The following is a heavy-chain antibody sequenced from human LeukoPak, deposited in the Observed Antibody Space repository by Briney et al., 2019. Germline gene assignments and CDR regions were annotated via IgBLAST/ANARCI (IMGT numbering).Heavy chain of an antibody. V-gene: IGHV3-23*01. CDR2: ISGSGGST. J-gene: IGHJ4*02. Sequence: GGSLRLSCAASGFTFSSYAMSWVRQAPGKGLEWVSAISGSGGSTYYADSVKGRFTISRDNSKNTLYLQMNSLRAEDTAVYYCALRGRYYDSSGLPKAPPIEWGQGTLVTVSS. D-gene: IGHD3-22*01. CDR3: ALRGRYYDSSGLPKAPPIE. CDR1: GFTFSSYA.